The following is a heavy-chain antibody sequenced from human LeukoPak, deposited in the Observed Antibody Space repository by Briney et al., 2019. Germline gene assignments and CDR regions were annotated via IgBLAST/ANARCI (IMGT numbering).Heavy chain of an antibody. J-gene: IGHJ1*01. D-gene: IGHD2-21*02. CDR1: GFTFDDYA. CDR2: ISWNSGSI. V-gene: IGHV3-9*01. CDR3: AREAYCGGDCYPKYFQH. Sequence: PGRSLRLSCAASGFTFDDYAMHWVRQAPGKGLEWVSGISWNSGSIGYADSVKGRFTISRDNAKDSLYLQMNSLRAEDTAVYYCAREAYCGGDCYPKYFQHWGQGTLVTVSS.